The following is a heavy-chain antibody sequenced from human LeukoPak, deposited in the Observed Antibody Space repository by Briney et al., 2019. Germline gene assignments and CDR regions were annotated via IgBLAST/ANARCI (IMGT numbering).Heavy chain of an antibody. J-gene: IGHJ6*02. Sequence: GASVKVSCKASGYTFTGYYLHWVRQAPGQGLEWMGWISAYNGNTNYAQKLQGRVTMTTDTSTSTAYMELRSLRSDDTAVYYCARDQGYSSGWYVFGPIHYYYYGMDVWGQGTTVTVSS. D-gene: IGHD6-19*01. CDR1: GYTFTGYY. V-gene: IGHV1-18*04. CDR3: ARDQGYSSGWYVFGPIHYYYYGMDV. CDR2: ISAYNGNT.